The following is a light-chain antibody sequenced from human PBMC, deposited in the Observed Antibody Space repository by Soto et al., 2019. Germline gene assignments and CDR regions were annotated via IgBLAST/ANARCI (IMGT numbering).Light chain of an antibody. V-gene: IGKV4-1*01. J-gene: IGKJ1*01. CDR3: QQYYTPPWT. CDR2: WAS. CDR1: QSILYTSNNRNY. Sequence: DIVMTQSPDSLAVSLGERATINCISSQSILYTSNNRNYLAWYQQKPGQPPKLLLNWASARESGVPDRFSGSGSGTDFTLTINSLQTEDVATYYCQQYYTPPWTFGQGSKVEIK.